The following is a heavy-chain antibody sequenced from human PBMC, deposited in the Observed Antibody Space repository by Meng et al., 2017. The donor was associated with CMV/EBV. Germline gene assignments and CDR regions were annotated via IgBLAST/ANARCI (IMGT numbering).Heavy chain of an antibody. CDR2: IIPIFGTA. CDR1: VCTFSSYA. D-gene: IGHD5-18*01. Sequence: SVNVSCQASVCTFSSYAISWVRQAPGQGLEWMRGIIPIFGTANYAQKFQGRVTITTDESTSTAYMELSSLRSEDTAVYYCARERIQPQYYYYYYGMDVWGQGTTVTVSS. J-gene: IGHJ6*02. V-gene: IGHV1-69*05. CDR3: ARERIQPQYYYYYYGMDV.